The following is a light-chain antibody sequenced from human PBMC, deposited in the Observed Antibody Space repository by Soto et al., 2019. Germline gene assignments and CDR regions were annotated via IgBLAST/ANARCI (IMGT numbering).Light chain of an antibody. CDR2: DVN. CDR3: AAWDDTLNDLL. Sequence: QSVLTQPPSVSGSPGQSVTISCTATTTDIDNYDSVSWYQQAPGTAPKLIIYDVNNRPSGAPDRFSGSTSGNTASLTISGLQAEDETDYHCAAWDDTLNDLLFGGGTKVTVL. J-gene: IGLJ2*01. CDR1: TTDIDNYDS. V-gene: IGLV2-18*01.